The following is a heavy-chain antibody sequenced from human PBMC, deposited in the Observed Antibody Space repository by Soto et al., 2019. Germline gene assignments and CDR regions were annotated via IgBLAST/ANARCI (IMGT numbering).Heavy chain of an antibody. D-gene: IGHD3-22*01. CDR1: GLTFSSYS. CDR3: ARDIIGGGYYWSVKPSYYYYGMDV. Sequence: GGSLRLSCAASGLTFSSYSMNWVRQAPGKGLEWVSSIGSSSSYIYYADSVKGRFTISRDNAKNSLYLQMNSLRAEDTAVYYCARDIIGGGYYWSVKPSYYYYGMDVWGQGTTVTVSS. V-gene: IGHV3-21*01. CDR2: IGSSSSYI. J-gene: IGHJ6*02.